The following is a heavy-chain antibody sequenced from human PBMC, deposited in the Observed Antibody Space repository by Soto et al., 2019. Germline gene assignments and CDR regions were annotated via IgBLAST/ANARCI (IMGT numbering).Heavy chain of an antibody. CDR3: ARGRGPNYYDSSGYYFRDAFDI. CDR1: GGTFSSYA. D-gene: IGHD3-22*01. CDR2: IIPIFGTA. V-gene: IGHV1-69*13. J-gene: IGHJ3*02. Sequence: SVKVSCKASGGTFSSYAISWVRQAPGQGLEWMGGIIPIFGTANYAQKFQGRVTITADESTSTAYMELSSLRSGDTAVYYCARGRGPNYYDSSGYYFRDAFDIWGQGTMVTVSS.